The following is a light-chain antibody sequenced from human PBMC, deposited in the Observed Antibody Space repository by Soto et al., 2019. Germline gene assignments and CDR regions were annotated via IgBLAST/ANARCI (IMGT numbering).Light chain of an antibody. Sequence: QSVLTQPPSASGSPGQSVAISCTGTSSDVGGYNYVSWYQQHPGKAPKLMIYEDNKRPSGVPDRFSGSKSGNTASLSVSGLDAADDAYYYCSSYAGSSNVFGTGTKLTVL. CDR1: SSDVGGYNY. V-gene: IGLV2-8*01. CDR2: EDN. J-gene: IGLJ1*01. CDR3: SSYAGSSNV.